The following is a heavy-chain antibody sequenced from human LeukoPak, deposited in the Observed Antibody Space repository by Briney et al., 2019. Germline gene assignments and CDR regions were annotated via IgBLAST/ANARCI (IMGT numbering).Heavy chain of an antibody. J-gene: IGHJ4*02. D-gene: IGHD1-14*01. CDR1: GGTFSTYA. Sequence: SVTVSCKASGGTFSTYAITWVRQAPGLGLEWMGRIIPTLEVANYAQKFQGRVTITADKSTSTAYMELSSLRPEDTAVYYCARVISGTWLWFWGQGTLVTVSS. CDR2: IIPTLEVA. V-gene: IGHV1-69*04. CDR3: ARVISGTWLWF.